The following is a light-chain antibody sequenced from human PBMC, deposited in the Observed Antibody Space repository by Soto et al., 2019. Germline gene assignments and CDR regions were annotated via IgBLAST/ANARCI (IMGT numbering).Light chain of an antibody. CDR1: SSDVGAYDF. CDR2: EVR. V-gene: IGLV2-14*03. Sequence: QSVRTQPASVSGSPGQSSTISCTGTSSDVGAYDFVSWYQQHPDKAPKLMIYEVRNRPPGVSNRFSGSKSVNTATLTISGLQAEDEADYYCSSYTTSSTRVFGTGTKVT. CDR3: SSYTTSSTRV. J-gene: IGLJ1*01.